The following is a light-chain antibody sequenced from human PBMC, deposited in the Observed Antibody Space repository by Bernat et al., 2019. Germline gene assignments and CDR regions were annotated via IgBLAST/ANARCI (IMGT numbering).Light chain of an antibody. CDR3: SSYTSSSTLV. V-gene: IGLV2-14*03. J-gene: IGLJ3*02. CDR2: DVS. Sequence: QSALTRPASVSGSPGQSITISCTGTSSDVGGYNYVSWYQQHPGKAPKLMIYDVSDRPSGISNRFSGSKSGNTASLTISGLLAEDEADYYCSSYTSSSTLVFGGGTKLTVL. CDR1: SSDVGGYNY.